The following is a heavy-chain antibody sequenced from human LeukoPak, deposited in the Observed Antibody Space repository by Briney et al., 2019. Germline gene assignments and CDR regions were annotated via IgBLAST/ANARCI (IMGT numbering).Heavy chain of an antibody. CDR2: IKPDGSAE. D-gene: IGHD6-13*01. J-gene: IGHJ4*02. CDR1: GFTFSSNW. CDR3: ARANNSSWHN. Sequence: GGSLRLSCAASGFTFSSNWMSWVRHVPGRGLDWVANIKPDGSAEYYAASVKGRFTVSRDNAKNSLYLQMSSLRVEDTAVYYCARANNSSWHNWGQGTLVTVSS. V-gene: IGHV3-7*01.